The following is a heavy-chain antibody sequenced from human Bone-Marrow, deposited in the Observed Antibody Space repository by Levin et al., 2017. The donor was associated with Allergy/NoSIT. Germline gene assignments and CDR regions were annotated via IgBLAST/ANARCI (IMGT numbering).Heavy chain of an antibody. CDR2: ISRSRAST. Sequence: GGSLRLSCVVSGLNFRDYAMAWVRQAPGKGLEWVSTISRSRASTYYAGSVRGRFPISRDNRKNSLFLEMRTLRVEDTATYYCARVMGTKDGWLRLSSWYFDLWGRGTLVTVSS. J-gene: IGHJ2*01. CDR1: GLNFRDYA. V-gene: IGHV3-23*01. D-gene: IGHD5-24*01. CDR3: ARVMGTKDGWLRLSSWYFDL.